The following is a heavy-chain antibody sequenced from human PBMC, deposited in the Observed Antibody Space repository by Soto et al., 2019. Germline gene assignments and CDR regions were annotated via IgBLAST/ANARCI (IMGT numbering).Heavy chain of an antibody. J-gene: IGHJ4*02. V-gene: IGHV3-23*01. D-gene: IGHD2-21*01. CDR1: GFTFSNYA. CDR2: ISGSGDRQ. CDR3: AKEGLSCLYYFVY. Sequence: EVQLLESGGGLVQPGGSLRLSCAASGFTFSNYAMSWVRQAPGKGLEWVSIISGSGDRQYYADAVKGRFTISRDNPLNTLYLQMKSLRAGELAKFYCAKEGLSCLYYFVYWGQGPLVTVSS.